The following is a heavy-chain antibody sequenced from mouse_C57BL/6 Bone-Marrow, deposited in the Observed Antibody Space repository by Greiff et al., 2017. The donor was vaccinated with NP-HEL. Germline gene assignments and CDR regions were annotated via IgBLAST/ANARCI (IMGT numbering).Heavy chain of an antibody. J-gene: IGHJ2*01. D-gene: IGHD1-1*01. V-gene: IGHV1-55*01. CDR2: IYPGSGST. CDR1: GYTFTSYW. CDR3: AREITTVVATYDY. Sequence: QVQLQQPGAELVKPGASVKMSCKASGYTFTSYWITWVKQRPGQGLEWIGDIYPGSGSTNYNEKFKSKATLTVDTSSSTAYMQLSSLTSEDSAVYYRAREITTVVATYDYWGQGTTLTVSS.